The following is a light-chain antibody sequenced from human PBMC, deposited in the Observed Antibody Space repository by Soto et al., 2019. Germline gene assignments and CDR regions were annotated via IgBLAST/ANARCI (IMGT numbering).Light chain of an antibody. CDR3: LLSYSGTNWV. CDR1: SGAVTRGHF. V-gene: IGLV7-46*01. J-gene: IGLJ3*02. Sequence: QAVVTQEPSLTVSPGGRVTLTCGSSSGAVTRGHFPYWFQQKPGQAPMTLIYDTASKHSWTPARFSGSLLGGKAALTLAGAQTDDEADYYCLLSYSGTNWVFGGGTKLTVL. CDR2: DTA.